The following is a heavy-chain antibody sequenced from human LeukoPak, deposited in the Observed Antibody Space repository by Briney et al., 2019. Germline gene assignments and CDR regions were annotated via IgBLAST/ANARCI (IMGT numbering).Heavy chain of an antibody. J-gene: IGHJ3*02. Sequence: SETLSLTCTVSGGSISRYYWSWLRQPPGKGLEWIGYIYYSGSTNYNPSLMSRVTISVDTSKNQFSLKLSSVTAADTAVYYCARSCGGDCYPDAFDIWGQGTMVTVSS. CDR2: IYYSGST. V-gene: IGHV4-59*01. CDR1: GGSISRYY. D-gene: IGHD2-21*02. CDR3: ARSCGGDCYPDAFDI.